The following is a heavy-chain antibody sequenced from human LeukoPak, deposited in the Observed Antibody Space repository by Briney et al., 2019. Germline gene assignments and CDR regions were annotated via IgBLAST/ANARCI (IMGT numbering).Heavy chain of an antibody. CDR2: IYYSGST. Sequence: PSETLSLTCTVSGGSIRSTSYYWGWIRQPPGKGLEWIGSIYYSGSTYYNASLKSRVTISVDTSKNQFSLKVSSVTAADMAVYYCARDALDIVAENNWFDPWGQGTLVTVSS. CDR1: GGSIRSTSYY. J-gene: IGHJ5*02. CDR3: ARDALDIVAENNWFDP. D-gene: IGHD5-12*01. V-gene: IGHV4-39*07.